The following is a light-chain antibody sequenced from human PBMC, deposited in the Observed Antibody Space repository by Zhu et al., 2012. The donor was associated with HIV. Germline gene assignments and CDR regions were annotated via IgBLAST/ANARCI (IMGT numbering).Light chain of an antibody. J-gene: IGKJ1*01. CDR2: GPS. V-gene: IGKV3-20*01. Sequence: EIVLTQSPGTLSLPPGERATLSCRASQSISSTYLAWCQQKPGQAPRLLIYGPSSRATGIPDRFSGSGSGTDFTLTISRLEPEDFAVYYCQQYNYSPRTFGQGTKVEIK. CDR1: QSISSTY. CDR3: QQYNYSPRT.